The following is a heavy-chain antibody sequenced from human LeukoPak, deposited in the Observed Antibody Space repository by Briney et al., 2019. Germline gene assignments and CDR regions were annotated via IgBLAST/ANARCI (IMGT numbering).Heavy chain of an antibody. V-gene: IGHV3-13*01. Sequence: GGSLRLSCAASGFTFSSYDMHWVRQATGKGLEWVSAIVTAGDTYYPGSVKARFTISRENAKTSLYLQMNSLTAGDTAVYYCARGKMLYDILNGYSHWTFDIWGQGTMVTVSS. CDR3: ARGKMLYDILNGYSHWTFDI. J-gene: IGHJ3*02. CDR1: GFTFSSYD. CDR2: IVTAGDT. D-gene: IGHD3-9*01.